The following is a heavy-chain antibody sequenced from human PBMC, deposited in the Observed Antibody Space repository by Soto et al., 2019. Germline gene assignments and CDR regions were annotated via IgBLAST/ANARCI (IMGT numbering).Heavy chain of an antibody. CDR2: ISSSSRYI. CDR3: ARDRCRGDSCYRTYAFDI. Sequence: LRLSCAASGFNFSSYTMNWVRQAPGKGLEWVSSISSSSRYIYYADSVKGRFTISRDDAKNSLYLQMNSLRAEDTAVYYCARDRCRGDSCYRTYAFDIWGQGTMVTVSS. V-gene: IGHV3-21*01. D-gene: IGHD2-15*01. J-gene: IGHJ3*02. CDR1: GFNFSSYT.